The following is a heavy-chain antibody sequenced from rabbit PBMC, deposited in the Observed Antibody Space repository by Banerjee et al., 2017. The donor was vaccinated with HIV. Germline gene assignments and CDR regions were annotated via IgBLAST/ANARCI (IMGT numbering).Heavy chain of an antibody. CDR1: GFTISNTYW. D-gene: IGHD2-1*01. Sequence: QEQLVESGGGLVQPEGSLTLTCTASGFTISNTYWICWVRQAPGKGLEWIGCINSSSRNVVYASWATGRFTISKTSSTTVTLQMTSLTAADTATYFCAREESDGGGHLKLWGPGTLVTVS. J-gene: IGHJ4*01. CDR2: INSSSRNV. V-gene: IGHV1S45*01. CDR3: AREESDGGGHLKL.